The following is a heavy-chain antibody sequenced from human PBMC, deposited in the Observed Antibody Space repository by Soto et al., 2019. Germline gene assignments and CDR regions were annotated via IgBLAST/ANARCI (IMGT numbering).Heavy chain of an antibody. J-gene: IGHJ5*02. V-gene: IGHV4-39*02. CDR1: GGSIRVTDYF. Sequence: ILSLTCTVSGGSIRVTDYFWGWIRQPPGKALEWIASIYHSGSTYYNPSLKSRVTMSIDTSNNQFALTLNSVSAADTAVYFCTRDSGWFDPWGQGTLVTVSS. D-gene: IGHD7-27*01. CDR2: IYHSGST. CDR3: TRDSGWFDP.